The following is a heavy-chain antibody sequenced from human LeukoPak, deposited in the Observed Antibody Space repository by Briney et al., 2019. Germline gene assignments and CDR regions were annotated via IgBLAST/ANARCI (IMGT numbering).Heavy chain of an antibody. Sequence: PGGSLRLSCAASGFTFSSYAMSWVRQAPGKGLEWVSAISGSGGSTYYADSVKGRFTISRDNPNKSLYLQMNSLSVEDTAIYYCTGIVYWGQGTRVTVSS. CDR2: ISGSGGST. CDR1: GFTFSSYA. V-gene: IGHV3-23*01. J-gene: IGHJ4*02. CDR3: TGIVY.